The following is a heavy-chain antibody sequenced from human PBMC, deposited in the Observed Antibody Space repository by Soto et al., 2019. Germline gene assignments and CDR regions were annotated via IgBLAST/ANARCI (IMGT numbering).Heavy chain of an antibody. V-gene: IGHV1-69*01. J-gene: IGHJ2*01. CDR1: GGTFSSYA. CDR3: ARDSEEMATITRYFDL. CDR2: IIPIFGTA. Sequence: QVQLVQSGAEVKKPGSSVKVSCKASGGTFSSYAISWVRQAPGQGLEWMGGIIPIFGTANYAQKFQGRVTIPEDESTSTAYMELSSLRSEDPAVYYCARDSEEMATITRYFDLWGRGPLVTVSS. D-gene: IGHD5-12*01.